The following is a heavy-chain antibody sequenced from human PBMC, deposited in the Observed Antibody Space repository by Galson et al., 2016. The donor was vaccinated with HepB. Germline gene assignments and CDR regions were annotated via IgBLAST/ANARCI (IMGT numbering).Heavy chain of an antibody. CDR3: AKDAMVVPAAECVS. D-gene: IGHD2-2*01. V-gene: IGHV3-23*01. CDR2: ISGGGGST. J-gene: IGHJ4*02. CDR1: GFTFGDYG. Sequence: SLRLSCAASGFTFGDYGMSWVRQAPGKGLEWVSGISGGGGSTYDAGSVKGRFTISRDNSKNTLYLQMNGLRAGDTAVHYCAKDAMVVPAAECVSWGQGTLVTVSS.